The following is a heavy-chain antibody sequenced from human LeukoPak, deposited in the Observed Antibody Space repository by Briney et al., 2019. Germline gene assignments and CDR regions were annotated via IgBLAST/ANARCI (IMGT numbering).Heavy chain of an antibody. J-gene: IGHJ4*02. V-gene: IGHV3-21*01. Sequence: GGSLRLSCAASGFTFSSYSMNWVRQAPGKGLEWVSSISSSSSYIYYADSVKGRFTISRDNAKNSLYLQMNSLGAEDTAVYHCARSELGPYDSSGYSDYWGQGTLVTVSS. CDR3: ARSELGPYDSSGYSDY. CDR2: ISSSSSYI. D-gene: IGHD3-22*01. CDR1: GFTFSSYS.